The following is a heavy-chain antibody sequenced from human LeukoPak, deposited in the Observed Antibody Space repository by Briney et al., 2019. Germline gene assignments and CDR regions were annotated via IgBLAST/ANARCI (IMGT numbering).Heavy chain of an antibody. CDR1: GGSISSGGSS. V-gene: IGHV4-61*02. D-gene: IGHD5-12*01. CDR3: ARATSSYFYYMDV. Sequence: SETLSLTCAVSGGSISSGGSSWSWIRQPPGKGLEWIGRIYTSGSTYYNPSLKSRVTISADTSKNQFSLNVSSVTAADTAVYYCARATSSYFYYMDVWGKGTTVTISS. J-gene: IGHJ6*03. CDR2: IYTSGST.